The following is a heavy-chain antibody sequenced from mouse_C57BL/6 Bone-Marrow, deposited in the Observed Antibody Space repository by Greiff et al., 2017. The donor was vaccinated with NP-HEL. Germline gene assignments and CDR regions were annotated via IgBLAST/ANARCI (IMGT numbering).Heavy chain of an antibody. CDR3: ARAGDGYPWFAY. CDR2: INYDGSST. J-gene: IGHJ3*01. V-gene: IGHV5-16*01. CDR1: GFTFSDYY. Sequence: EVKLVESEGGLVQPGSSMKLSCTASGFTFSDYYMAWVRQVPEKGLEWVANINYDGSSTYYLDSLKSRFIISRDNANNNLYLQMSSLKSETTATYYCARAGDGYPWFAYWGQGTLVTVSA. D-gene: IGHD2-3*01.